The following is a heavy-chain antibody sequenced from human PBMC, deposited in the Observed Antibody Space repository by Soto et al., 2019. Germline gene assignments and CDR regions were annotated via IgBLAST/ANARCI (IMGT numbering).Heavy chain of an antibody. CDR2: ISSSSSYI. CDR3: ARDISSSSWYGDAFDI. CDR1: GFTFSSYS. V-gene: IGHV3-21*01. D-gene: IGHD6-13*01. J-gene: IGHJ3*02. Sequence: GGSLRLSCAASGFTFSSYSMNWVRQAPGKGLEWVSSISSSSSYIYYADSVKGRFTISRDNAKNSLYLQMNSLRAEDTAVYYCARDISSSSWYGDAFDIWGQGTMVTVSS.